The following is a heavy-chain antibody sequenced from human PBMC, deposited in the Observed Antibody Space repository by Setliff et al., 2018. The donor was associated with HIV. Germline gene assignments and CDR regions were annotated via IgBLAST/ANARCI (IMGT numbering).Heavy chain of an antibody. CDR1: GGSISSSSYY. Sequence: PSETLSLTCTVSGGSISSSSYYWGWIRQPPGKGLEWIGSIYYSGSTYYNPSLKSRVTISVDTSKNQFSLKLSSVTAADTAVYYCARDPMIVVVTRNAFDIWGQGTMVTVSS. CDR3: ARDPMIVVVTRNAFDI. CDR2: IYYSGST. J-gene: IGHJ3*02. V-gene: IGHV4-39*07. D-gene: IGHD3-22*01.